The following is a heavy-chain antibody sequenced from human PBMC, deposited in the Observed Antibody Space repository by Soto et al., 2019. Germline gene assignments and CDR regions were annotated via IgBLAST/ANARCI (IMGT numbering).Heavy chain of an antibody. CDR1: GGSISSYY. V-gene: IGHV4-59*01. CDR3: ARVYYYGMDV. CDR2: IYYSGST. Sequence: TLSLTCTGSGGSISSYYWSWIRQPPGKVLDWIGYIYYSGSTNYNPSLKGRVTISVDTSKNQFSLKLSSVTAADTAVYYCARVYYYGMDVWGQGTTVTVSS. J-gene: IGHJ6*02.